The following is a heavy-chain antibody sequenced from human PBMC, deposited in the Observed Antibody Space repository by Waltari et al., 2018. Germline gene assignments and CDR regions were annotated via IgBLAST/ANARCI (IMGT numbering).Heavy chain of an antibody. D-gene: IGHD5-12*01. Sequence: QVQLQQWGAGLLKPSETLSLICAVYGGPFSGYYWTWIRQTPGKGLEWIGEITHSGSTYYNPSLKSRVSISVDTSKNQFSLTLTSVTAADTAMYYCVRGLRERLFDFWGQGTQVTVSS. V-gene: IGHV4-34*02. CDR3: VRGLRERLFDF. J-gene: IGHJ4*02. CDR1: GGPFSGYY. CDR2: ITHSGST.